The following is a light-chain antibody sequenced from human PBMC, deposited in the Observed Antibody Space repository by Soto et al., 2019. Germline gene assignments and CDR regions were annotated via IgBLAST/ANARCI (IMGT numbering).Light chain of an antibody. CDR2: DVF. J-gene: IGKJ1*01. CDR3: QQYNNWPPLT. Sequence: MTQSPSTLSASVGDRATISCRASQSVGSYLAWYQQKPGQAPRLVIYDVFTRATGVPTRISGSGSGTEFTLTISSLQSEDFAVYYCQQYNNWPPLTFGQGTKVDIK. V-gene: IGKV3D-15*01. CDR1: QSVGSY.